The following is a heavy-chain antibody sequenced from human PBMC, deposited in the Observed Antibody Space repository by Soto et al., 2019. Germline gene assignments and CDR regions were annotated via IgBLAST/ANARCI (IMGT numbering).Heavy chain of an antibody. CDR3: GSVRPSGYVLS. D-gene: IGHD6-25*01. Sequence: SETLSLTCTISGGSLSSYYWTWIRQSPGKGLEWIGYVYFSGNTNYNPSLKSRVTISIDTSKNQFSLRLASVTAADTAFYYCGSVRPSGYVLSWGQGTLVTVSS. V-gene: IGHV4-59*01. CDR2: VYFSGNT. CDR1: GGSLSSYY. J-gene: IGHJ5*02.